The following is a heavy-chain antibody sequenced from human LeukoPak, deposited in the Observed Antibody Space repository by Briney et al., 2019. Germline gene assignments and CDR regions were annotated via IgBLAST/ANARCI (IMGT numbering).Heavy chain of an antibody. CDR2: INAGNGNT. J-gene: IGHJ6*02. D-gene: IGHD5-12*01. Sequence: ASVKVSCKASGYTFTSYAMHWVRQAPGQRLEWMGWINAGNGNTKYSQKFQGRVTITRDTSASTAYMELSSLRSEDTAVYYCARVRGYSGYDFYYYGMDVWGQETTVTVSS. CDR1: GYTFTSYA. V-gene: IGHV1-3*01. CDR3: ARVRGYSGYDFYYYGMDV.